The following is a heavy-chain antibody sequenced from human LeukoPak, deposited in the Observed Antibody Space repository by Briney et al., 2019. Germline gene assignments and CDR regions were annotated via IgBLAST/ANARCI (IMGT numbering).Heavy chain of an antibody. D-gene: IGHD1-26*01. Sequence: SVKVSCKASGGTFSSYAISWVRQAPGQGLEWMGGIIPIFGTANYAQKFQGRVTITADESTSTAYMELSSLRSEDTAAYYCASSRLGAQYYYYYYYMDVWGKGTTVTVSS. CDR3: ASSRLGAQYYYYYYYMDV. CDR1: GGTFSSYA. V-gene: IGHV1-69*13. CDR2: IIPIFGTA. J-gene: IGHJ6*03.